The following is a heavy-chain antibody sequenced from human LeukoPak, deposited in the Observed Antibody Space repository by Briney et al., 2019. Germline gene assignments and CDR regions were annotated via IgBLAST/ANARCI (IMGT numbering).Heavy chain of an antibody. CDR3: ARGPRFGLYSSSWYDYYGMDV. J-gene: IGHJ6*02. V-gene: IGHV4-34*01. D-gene: IGHD6-13*01. CDR2: INHSGST. Sequence: SETLSLTCAVYGGSFSGYYWSWIRQPPGKGLEWIGEINHSGSTNYNPSLKSRVTISVDTSKNQFSLKLGSVTAADTAVYYCARGPRFGLYSSSWYDYYGMDVWGQGTTVTVSS. CDR1: GGSFSGYY.